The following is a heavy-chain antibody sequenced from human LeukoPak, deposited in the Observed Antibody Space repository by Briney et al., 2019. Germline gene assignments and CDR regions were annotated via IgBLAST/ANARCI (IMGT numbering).Heavy chain of an antibody. J-gene: IGHJ5*02. V-gene: IGHV1-8*01. CDR2: KNPNSGNT. CDR1: GYTFTTYD. D-gene: IGHD6-13*01. CDR3: ARDLYSSSWNHNCFDA. Sequence: VSVKVSSKASGYTFTTYDINWVRQATGQGLEWIRWKNPNSGNTGYAQKGKVRVTRTRNTSISTAYMGRSSLGSEDTALYYCARDLYSSSWNHNCFDAWGQGTLVTVSS.